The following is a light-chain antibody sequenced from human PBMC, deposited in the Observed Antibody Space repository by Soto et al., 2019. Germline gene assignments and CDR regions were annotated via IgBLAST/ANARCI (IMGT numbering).Light chain of an antibody. CDR3: SSYTSSSFYV. CDR1: SCDVGGYNY. CDR2: DVS. Sequence: QSALTQPASVSGSPGQSITISCTGTSCDVGGYNYVSWYQQHPGKAPKLMIYDVSNRPSGVSNRFSGSKSGNTASLTISGLQAEDEADYYCSSYTSSSFYVFGTGTKLTVL. V-gene: IGLV2-14*01. J-gene: IGLJ1*01.